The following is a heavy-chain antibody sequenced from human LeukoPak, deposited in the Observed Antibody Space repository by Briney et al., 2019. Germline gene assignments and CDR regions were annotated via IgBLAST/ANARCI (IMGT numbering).Heavy chain of an antibody. Sequence: SETLSLTCTVSGGSISSYYWGWIRQPPGKGLEWIGYIYYSGSTNYNPSLKSRVTISVDTSKNQFSLKLSSVTAADTAVYYCARAKYYYGSGSYGYFDYWGKGTTVTVSS. J-gene: IGHJ4*03. CDR2: IYYSGST. CDR3: ARAKYYYGSGSYGYFDY. CDR1: GGSISSYY. V-gene: IGHV4-59*01. D-gene: IGHD3-10*01.